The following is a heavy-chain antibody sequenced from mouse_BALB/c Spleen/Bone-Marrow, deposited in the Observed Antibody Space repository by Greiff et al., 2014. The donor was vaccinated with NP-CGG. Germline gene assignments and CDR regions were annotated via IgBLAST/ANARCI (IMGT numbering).Heavy chain of an antibody. J-gene: IGHJ3*01. Sequence: VQLQQPGGDLVKPGGSLKLSCAASGFTFSSYGVSWVRQTPDKRLEWVATISSGGSYTYYPDSVKGRFTISRDNAKNTLYLQMSSLKSEDTAMYYCARRGYDYDGRWFAYWGQGTLVTVSA. D-gene: IGHD2-4*01. CDR3: ARRGYDYDGRWFAY. V-gene: IGHV5-6*01. CDR1: GFTFSSYG. CDR2: ISSGGSYT.